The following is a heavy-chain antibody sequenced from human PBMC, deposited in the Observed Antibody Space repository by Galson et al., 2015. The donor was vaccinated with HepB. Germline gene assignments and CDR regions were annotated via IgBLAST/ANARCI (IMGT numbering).Heavy chain of an antibody. D-gene: IGHD3-10*01. CDR1: GGTFSTYA. CDR2: IIPIFDTA. Sequence: SVKVSCKASGGTFSTYAIIWVRQAPGQGLEWMGGIIPIFDTANYAQKFQGRVTITADESTSTAYMELNSLRSEDTAVYYCAYYGSGSAEYFHNWGQGTLVIVSS. J-gene: IGHJ1*01. V-gene: IGHV1-69*13. CDR3: AYYGSGSAEYFHN.